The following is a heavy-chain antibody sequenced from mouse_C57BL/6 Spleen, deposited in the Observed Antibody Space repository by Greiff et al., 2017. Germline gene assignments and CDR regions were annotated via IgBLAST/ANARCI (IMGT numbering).Heavy chain of an antibody. J-gene: IGHJ3*01. Sequence: EVQLQQSGPELVKPGASVKISCKASGYSFTGYYMNWVKQSPEKSLEWIGEINPSTGGTTYNQKFKAKATLTVDKSSSTAYMQLKSLTSEDSAVXYCARGGFADWGQGTLVTVSA. CDR1: GYSFTGYY. V-gene: IGHV1-42*01. CDR3: ARGGFAD. CDR2: INPSTGGT.